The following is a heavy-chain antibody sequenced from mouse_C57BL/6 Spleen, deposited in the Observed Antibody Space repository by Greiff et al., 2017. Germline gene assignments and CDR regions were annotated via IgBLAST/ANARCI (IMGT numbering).Heavy chain of an antibody. D-gene: IGHD1-1*02. Sequence: EVKLMESGGGLVKPGGSLKLSCAASGFTFSSYAMSWVRQTPEKRLEWVATISDGGSYTYYPDNVKGRFTISRDNAKNNLYLQMSHLKSEDTAMYYCARERGGFDYWGQGTTLTVSS. CDR3: ARERGGFDY. CDR2: ISDGGSYT. V-gene: IGHV5-4*01. CDR1: GFTFSSYA. J-gene: IGHJ2*01.